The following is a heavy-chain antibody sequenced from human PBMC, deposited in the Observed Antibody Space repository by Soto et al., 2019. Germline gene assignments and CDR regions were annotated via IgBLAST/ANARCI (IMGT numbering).Heavy chain of an antibody. D-gene: IGHD2-15*01. CDR1: GYTFTSYG. V-gene: IGHV1-18*01. CDR2: ISAYNGNT. J-gene: IGHJ2*01. CDR3: ASSGYCSGGSCYSDWYFDL. Sequence: ASVKVSCKASGYTFTSYGISWVRQAPGQGLEWMGWISAYNGNTNYAQKLQGRVTMTTDTSTSTAYMELRSLRSDDTAVYYCASSGYCSGGSCYSDWYFDLWGRGTLVTVSS.